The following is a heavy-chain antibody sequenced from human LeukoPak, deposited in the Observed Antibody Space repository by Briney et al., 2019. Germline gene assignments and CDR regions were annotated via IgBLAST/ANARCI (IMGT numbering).Heavy chain of an antibody. J-gene: IGHJ4*02. D-gene: IGHD3-16*01. CDR2: INGSGGST. V-gene: IGHV3-23*01. Sequence: AGSLSLSCAASGFTFSSYAGSWIRQAPGKGLEWVSTINGSGGSTYYADSVKGRFTIPRDHSKNTLYLQMNSLRAEDTAVYYCASLWGSPPVFDYWGQGTLVTVSS. CDR3: ASLWGSPPVFDY. CDR1: GFTFSSYA.